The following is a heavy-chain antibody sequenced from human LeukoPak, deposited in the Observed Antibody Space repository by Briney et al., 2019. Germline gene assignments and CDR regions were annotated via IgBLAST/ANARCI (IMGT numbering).Heavy chain of an antibody. J-gene: IGHJ5*02. V-gene: IGHV4-30-2*01. CDR3: ARELWFANAPGSWLDP. Sequence: PSQTLSLTCVVSGDSISSGAYSWSWIRQPPGKGLEWIGYISHTGSTFYNPSLKSRVTISVDNSKNQFSLRLNSVTAADTAVYYCARELWFANAPGSWLDPWGQGTLVTVSS. CDR1: GDSISSGAYS. D-gene: IGHD3-10*01. CDR2: ISHTGST.